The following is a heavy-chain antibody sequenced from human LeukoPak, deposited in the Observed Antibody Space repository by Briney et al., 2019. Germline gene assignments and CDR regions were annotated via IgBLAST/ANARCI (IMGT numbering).Heavy chain of an antibody. J-gene: IGHJ6*02. CDR3: ARDPISYYYDSSGYLKFPYYYGMDV. V-gene: IGHV3-21*01. CDR2: ISSSSSYI. CDR1: GFTFSSYS. D-gene: IGHD3-22*01. Sequence: PGGSPRLSCAASGFTFSSYSMNWVRQAPGKGLEWVSSISSSSSYIYYADSVKGRFTISRDNAKNSLYLQMNSLRAEDTAVYYCARDPISYYYDSSGYLKFPYYYGMDVWGQGTTVTVSS.